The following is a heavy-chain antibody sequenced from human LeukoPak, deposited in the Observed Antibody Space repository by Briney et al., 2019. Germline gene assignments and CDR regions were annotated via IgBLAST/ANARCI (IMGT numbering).Heavy chain of an antibody. V-gene: IGHV4-31*03. J-gene: IGHJ6*02. CDR2: IYYSGST. Sequence: SETLSLTCTVSGGSISSGGYYWRWIRQHPGKGLEWIGYIYYSGSTYYNPSLKSRVTISVDTSKNQFSLKLSSVTAADTAVYYCAREPYGDYGMDVWGQGTTVTVSS. D-gene: IGHD4-17*01. CDR3: AREPYGDYGMDV. CDR1: GGSISSGGYY.